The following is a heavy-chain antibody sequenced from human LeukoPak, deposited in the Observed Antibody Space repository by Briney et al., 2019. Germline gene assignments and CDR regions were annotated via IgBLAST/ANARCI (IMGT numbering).Heavy chain of an antibody. V-gene: IGHV3-21*01. D-gene: IGHD3-9*01. Sequence: PGGSLRLSCAASGFTFSSYSMNWVRQAPGKGLEWVSSISSSSSYIYYADSVKGRLTVSRDNAKNSLYLQMNSLRAEDTAVYYCARSYDIPSYYYYMDVWGKGTTVTVSS. CDR2: ISSSSSYI. CDR1: GFTFSSYS. J-gene: IGHJ6*03. CDR3: ARSYDIPSYYYYMDV.